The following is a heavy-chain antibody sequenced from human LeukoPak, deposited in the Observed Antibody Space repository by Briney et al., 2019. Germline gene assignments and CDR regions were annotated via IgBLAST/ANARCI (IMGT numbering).Heavy chain of an antibody. CDR2: ISGSGGST. CDR1: GFTFSSYA. D-gene: IGHD3-22*01. CDR3: ARENHYDSPKADAFDI. Sequence: PWGSLGLSCAASGFTFSSYAMSWVRQAPGKGLEWVSAISGSGGSTYYADSVKGRFTISRDNSKNTLYLQMNSLRAEDTAVYYCARENHYDSPKADAFDIWGQGTMVTVSS. V-gene: IGHV3-23*01. J-gene: IGHJ3*02.